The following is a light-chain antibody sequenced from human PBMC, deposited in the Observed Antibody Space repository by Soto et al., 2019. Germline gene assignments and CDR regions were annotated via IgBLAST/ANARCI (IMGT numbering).Light chain of an antibody. J-gene: IGKJ5*01. Sequence: DIVMTQSPLSLPVTPGEPASISCRSSQSLLHSNGYNYLDWYLQKPGQSPQLLIYLGSNRSSGVPDRFIGSGSCTEFIPKIIRAEDEQVGLYYFMESVHTPSTFDHAKRLES. CDR1: QSLLHSNGYNY. CDR2: LGS. V-gene: IGKV2-28*01. CDR3: MESVHTPST.